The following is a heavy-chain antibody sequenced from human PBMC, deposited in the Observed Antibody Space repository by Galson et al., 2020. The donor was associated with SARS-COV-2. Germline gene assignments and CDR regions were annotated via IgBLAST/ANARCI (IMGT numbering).Heavy chain of an antibody. D-gene: IGHD1-26*01. V-gene: IGHV3-30*04. CDR2: ISYDGSNK. CDR1: GFTFSSYA. J-gene: IGHJ5*02. Sequence: QLGQSLKIYCAASGFTFSSYAMHWVRQAPGKGLEWVAVISYDGSNKYYADSVKGRFTISRDNSKNTLYLQMNSLRAEDTAVYYCARASSGSYFSWFDPWGQGTLVTVSS. CDR3: ARASSGSYFSWFDP.